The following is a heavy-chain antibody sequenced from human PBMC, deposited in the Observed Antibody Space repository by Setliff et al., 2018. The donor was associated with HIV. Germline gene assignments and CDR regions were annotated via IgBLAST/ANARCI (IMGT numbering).Heavy chain of an antibody. CDR1: GGSIRSSTYY. V-gene: IGHV4-39*07. J-gene: IGHJ4*02. CDR3: ARDPRPSNYRLLWYFDF. D-gene: IGHD2-2*01. CDR2: LHYSGST. Sequence: SETLSLTCTVAGGSIRSSTYYWGWIRQSPGKGLEWIGSLHYSGSTYYNPSLKRRVTMPIDTPKNQFSLKLSSVTAADTAVYYCARDPRPSNYRLLWYFDFWGQGTLVTVSS.